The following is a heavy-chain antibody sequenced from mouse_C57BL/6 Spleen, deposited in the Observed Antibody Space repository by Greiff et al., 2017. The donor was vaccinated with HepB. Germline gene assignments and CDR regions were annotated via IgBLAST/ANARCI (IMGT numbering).Heavy chain of an antibody. D-gene: IGHD1-1*01. J-gene: IGHJ1*03. Sequence: VQLKESGPELVKPGASVKISCKASGYSFTGYYMHWVKQSSEKSLEWIGEINPSTGGTSYNQKFKGKATLTVDKSSSTAYMQLKSLTSEDSAVYYCARKGLYYYGSSPSYWYFDVWGTGTTVTVSS. CDR1: GYSFTGYY. CDR3: ARKGLYYYGSSPSYWYFDV. CDR2: INPSTGGT. V-gene: IGHV1-43*01.